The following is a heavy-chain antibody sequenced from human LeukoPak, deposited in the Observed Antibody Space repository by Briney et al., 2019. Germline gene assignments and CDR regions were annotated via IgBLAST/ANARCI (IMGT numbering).Heavy chain of an antibody. CDR1: GGSFSGYY. CDR3: ARGQKLLWFGRDAFDI. V-gene: IGHV4-34*01. Sequence: SETLSLTCAVYGGSFSGYYWSWIRQPPGKGLEWIGEINHSGSTNYNPPLKSRVTISVDTSKNQFSLKLSSVTAADMAVYYCARGQKLLWFGRDAFDIWGQGTMVTVSS. CDR2: INHSGST. J-gene: IGHJ3*02. D-gene: IGHD3-10*01.